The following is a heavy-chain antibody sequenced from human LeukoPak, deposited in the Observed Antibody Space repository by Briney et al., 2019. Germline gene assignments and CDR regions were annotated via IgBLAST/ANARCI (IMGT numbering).Heavy chain of an antibody. D-gene: IGHD3-22*01. J-gene: IGHJ3*02. CDR1: GFTFSSYA. CDR2: ISGSGGST. Sequence: TGGSLRLSCAASGFTFSSYAMSWVRQAPGKGLEWVSAISGSGGSTYYADSVKGRFTISRDNSKNTLYLQMNSLRAEDTAVYYCAKGSTMIVVVMSAFDIWGQGTMVTVSS. V-gene: IGHV3-23*01. CDR3: AKGSTMIVVVMSAFDI.